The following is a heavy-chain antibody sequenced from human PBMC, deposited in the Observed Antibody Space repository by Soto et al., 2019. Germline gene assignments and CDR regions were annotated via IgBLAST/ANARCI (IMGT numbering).Heavy chain of an antibody. CDR2: IHYSGRT. CDR3: VRVGVGIGNHFDS. D-gene: IGHD1-26*01. V-gene: IGHV4-59*12. Sequence: SETLSLTCSVSNGSISGFYWTWIRQPPGKILEWIGYIHYSGRTDYNPSLTSRATMSVDTSKNQFSLNLKSITAADTAVYYCVRVGVGIGNHFDSWGRGTLVTPSS. J-gene: IGHJ4*02. CDR1: NGSISGFY.